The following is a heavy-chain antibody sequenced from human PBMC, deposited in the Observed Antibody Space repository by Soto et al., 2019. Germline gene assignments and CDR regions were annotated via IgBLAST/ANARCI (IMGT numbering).Heavy chain of an antibody. CDR2: IYHSGST. Sequence: SETLCLTCAVSGGSISSGGYSWSWIRQPPGKGLEWIGYIYHSGSTYYNPSLKSRVTISVDRSKTQFSLKLSSVTAADTAVYYCARGAGLYFYDSSGYYALNNAFDSWGQETMVTISS. CDR3: ARGAGLYFYDSSGYYALNNAFDS. D-gene: IGHD3-22*01. J-gene: IGHJ3*02. CDR1: GGSISSGGYS. V-gene: IGHV4-30-2*01.